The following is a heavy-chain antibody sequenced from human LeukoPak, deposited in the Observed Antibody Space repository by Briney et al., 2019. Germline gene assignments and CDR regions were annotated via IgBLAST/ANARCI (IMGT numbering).Heavy chain of an antibody. D-gene: IGHD5-12*01. CDR2: VRNDGSNE. J-gene: IGHJ4*02. V-gene: IGHV3-30*02. CDR3: AKESDSGYHSEGPKN. CDR1: GLFRSDYG. Sequence: GGSLRLSCAASGLFRSDYGMHWVRQAPVKVMETVAFVRNDGSNEYYVGSVKGRFTISRDKSKITLYLQMNSLRAEDTAVYSCAKESDSGYHSEGPKNWGLGTLVTVSS.